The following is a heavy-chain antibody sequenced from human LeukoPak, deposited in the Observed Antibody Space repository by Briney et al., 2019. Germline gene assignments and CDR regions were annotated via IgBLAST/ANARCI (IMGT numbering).Heavy chain of an antibody. J-gene: IGHJ4*02. D-gene: IGHD6-6*01. CDR2: IYYSGKM. CDR3: ARHGLMEYRNSWYYFDL. V-gene: IGHV4-39*01. CDR1: GGSISSSSYY. Sequence: SETLSLTCSVSGGSISSSSYYWGWIRQSPGKGLEWIGSIYYSGKMYYNPSLKSRVIISVDTSKNQFSLKLTSATAADTATYYCARHGLMEYRNSWYYFDLWGQGTLVTVSS.